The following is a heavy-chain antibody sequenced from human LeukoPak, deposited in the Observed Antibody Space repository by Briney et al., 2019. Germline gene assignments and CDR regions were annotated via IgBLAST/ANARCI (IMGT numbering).Heavy chain of an antibody. V-gene: IGHV3-33*01. CDR2: IWYDGSNK. Sequence: PGRSLRLSCAASGFTFSSYGMHWVRQAPGKGPEWVAVIWYDGSNKYYADSVKGRFTISRDNSKNTLYLQMNSLRAEDTAVYYCAREKEQWLASTGAFDIWGQGTMVTVSS. CDR1: GFTFSSYG. J-gene: IGHJ3*02. D-gene: IGHD6-19*01. CDR3: AREKEQWLASTGAFDI.